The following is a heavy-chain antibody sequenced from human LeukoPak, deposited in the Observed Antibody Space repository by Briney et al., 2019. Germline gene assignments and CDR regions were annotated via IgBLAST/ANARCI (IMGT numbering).Heavy chain of an antibody. CDR2: INPNNGAT. CDR3: AKAPGGSSC. V-gene: IGHV1-2*02. D-gene: IGHD2-15*01. J-gene: IGHJ1*01. CDR1: GYTFTGNF. Sequence: ASLKVSCTASGYTFTGNFIHCVRQAPGQGLEWMGWINPNNGATNYAQIFQGRVTMTRDTSISTAYMELTRLTSDDTAVYYCAKAPGGSSCWGQGTLVTVSS.